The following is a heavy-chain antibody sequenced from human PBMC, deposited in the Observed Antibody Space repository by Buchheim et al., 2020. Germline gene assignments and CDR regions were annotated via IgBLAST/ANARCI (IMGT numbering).Heavy chain of an antibody. Sequence: QVQLVQSGAEVKKPGASVKVSCKASGYTFTGYYMHWVRQAPGQGLEWMGWINPNSGGTNYAQKFQGWVTMTRDTSISKAYMELSRLRSDDTAVYYCARDSTDCSGGSCYWGYFDYWGQGTL. J-gene: IGHJ4*02. V-gene: IGHV1-2*04. CDR2: INPNSGGT. CDR3: ARDSTDCSGGSCYWGYFDY. CDR1: GYTFTGYY. D-gene: IGHD2-15*01.